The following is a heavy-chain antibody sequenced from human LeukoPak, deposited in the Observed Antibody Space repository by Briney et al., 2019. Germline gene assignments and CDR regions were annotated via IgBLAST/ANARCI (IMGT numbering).Heavy chain of an antibody. Sequence: SVKVSCKASGGTFSSYAISWVRQAPGQGLEWMGRIIPILGIANYAQKFQGRVTMTTDTSTSTAYMELRSLRSDDTAVYYCARVVVGANSNYFDPWGQGIPVTVSS. CDR2: IIPILGIA. D-gene: IGHD1-26*01. CDR1: GGTFSSYA. J-gene: IGHJ5*02. CDR3: ARVVVGANSNYFDP. V-gene: IGHV1-69*04.